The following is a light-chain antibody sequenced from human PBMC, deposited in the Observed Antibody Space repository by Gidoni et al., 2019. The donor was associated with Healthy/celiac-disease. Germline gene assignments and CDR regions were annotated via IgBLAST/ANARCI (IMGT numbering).Light chain of an antibody. V-gene: IGKV4-1*01. J-gene: IGKJ2*01. CDR1: QSVLYSSNNKNY. CDR2: WAS. Sequence: LSVSLGERATINCKSSQSVLYSSNNKNYLAWYQQKPGQPPKLLIYWASTRESGVPDRFSGSGSGTDFTLTISSLQAEDVAVYYCQQYYSTPYTFGQGTQLEIK. CDR3: QQYYSTPYT.